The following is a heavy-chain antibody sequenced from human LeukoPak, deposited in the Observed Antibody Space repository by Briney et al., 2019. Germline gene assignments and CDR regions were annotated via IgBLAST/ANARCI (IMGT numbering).Heavy chain of an antibody. CDR3: ARHLYSYAYPYYFDY. J-gene: IGHJ4*02. CDR2: IYYSGST. V-gene: IGHV4-39*01. D-gene: IGHD5-18*01. CDR1: GDSISSSSSY. Sequence: PSETLSLTCTVSGDSISSSSSYWGWIRQPPGEGLEWIGSIYYSGSTYYNPSLKSRVTISVDTSKNQFSLKLSSVTAADTAVYYCARHLYSYAYPYYFDYWGQGTLVTVSS.